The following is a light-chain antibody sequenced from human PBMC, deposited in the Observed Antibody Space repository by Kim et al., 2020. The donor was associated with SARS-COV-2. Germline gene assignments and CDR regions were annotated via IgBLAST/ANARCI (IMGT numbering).Light chain of an antibody. Sequence: DVVMTQSPLSLPVTLGQPASISCRSSQSLVYSDGNTYLNWFQQRPGRSPRRLIYKVSNRDSGVPDRFSGSGLGTDFTLKISRVEAEAVGVYYCMQGTHWPPTFGQGTRLEIK. CDR3: MQGTHWPPT. J-gene: IGKJ5*01. V-gene: IGKV2-30*01. CDR2: KVS. CDR1: QSLVYSDGNTY.